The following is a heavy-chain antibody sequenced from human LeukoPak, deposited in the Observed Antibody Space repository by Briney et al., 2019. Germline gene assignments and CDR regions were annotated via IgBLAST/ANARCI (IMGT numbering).Heavy chain of an antibody. CDR1: GFTFTSYG. J-gene: IGHJ6*04. CDR3: AGVAGITRVFFYLYGMDV. Sequence: GRSLRLSCAASGFTFTSYGMHWVRPAPDKGLGWGAVIWYDGSNKYYTDSVKGRFTIPRDHSKNTLYLQMNSLIAQDRAVYYDAGVAGITRVFFYLYGMDVWGKGTGVTVS. D-gene: IGHD6-19*01. V-gene: IGHV3-33*01. CDR2: IWYDGSNK.